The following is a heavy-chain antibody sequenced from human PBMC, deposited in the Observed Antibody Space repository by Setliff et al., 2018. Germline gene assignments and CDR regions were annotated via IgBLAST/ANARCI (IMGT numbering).Heavy chain of an antibody. Sequence: SETRSLTCTVSGGSISTYYWTWIRQPPGKALEWIGYIYYSGTTNYSPSLKSRVTISIDMSKNQFSLKLNSVTAADTAVYYCARGAYIGLDYWGQGTLVTVSS. V-gene: IGHV4-59*01. J-gene: IGHJ4*02. CDR3: ARGAYIGLDY. D-gene: IGHD4-4*01. CDR1: GGSISTYY. CDR2: IYYSGTT.